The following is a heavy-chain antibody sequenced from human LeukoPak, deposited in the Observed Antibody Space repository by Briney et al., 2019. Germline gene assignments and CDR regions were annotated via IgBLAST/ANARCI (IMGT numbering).Heavy chain of an antibody. D-gene: IGHD4-17*01. CDR2: IYYSGSI. Sequence: SETLSLTCTVSGGSISSSSYYWGWLRQPPGKGLEWIGRIYYSGSIYYNPSLKSRVTISVDTSKNQFSLKLSSVTAADTALYYGARQPPTVSYGMDVWGQGTTVTVSS. CDR1: GGSISSSSYY. CDR3: ARQPPTVSYGMDV. J-gene: IGHJ6*02. V-gene: IGHV4-39*01.